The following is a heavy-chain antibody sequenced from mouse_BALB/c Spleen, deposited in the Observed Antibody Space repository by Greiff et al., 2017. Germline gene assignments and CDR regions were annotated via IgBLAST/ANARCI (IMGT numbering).Heavy chain of an antibody. Sequence: EVMLVESGGGLVQPGGSRKLSCAASGFTFSSFGMHWVRQAPEKGLEWVAYISSGSSTIYYADTVKGRFTISRDNPKNTLFLQMTSLRSEDTAMYYCARKDYGSSPWFAYWGQGTLVTVSA. CDR2: ISSGSSTI. V-gene: IGHV5-17*02. D-gene: IGHD1-1*01. CDR1: GFTFSSFG. J-gene: IGHJ3*01. CDR3: ARKDYGSSPWFAY.